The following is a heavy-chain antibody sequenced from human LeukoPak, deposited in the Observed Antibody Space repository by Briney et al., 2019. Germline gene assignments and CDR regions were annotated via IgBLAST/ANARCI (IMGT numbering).Heavy chain of an antibody. CDR2: ISAYNGNT. CDR3: ARAVGSGSFQTYYYYMDV. CDR1: GYTFTSYG. D-gene: IGHD3-10*01. J-gene: IGHJ6*03. Sequence: ASVKVSCKASGYTFTSYGISRVRQAPGQGLEWMGWISAYNGNTNYAQKLQGRVTMTTDTSTSTAYMELRSLRSDDTAVYYCARAVGSGSFQTYYYYMDVWGKGTTVTISS. V-gene: IGHV1-18*01.